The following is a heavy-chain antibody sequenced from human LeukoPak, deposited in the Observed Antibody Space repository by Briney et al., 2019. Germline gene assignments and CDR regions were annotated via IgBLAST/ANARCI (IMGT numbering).Heavy chain of an antibody. J-gene: IGHJ4*02. CDR3: AHRKATSWAHDY. Sequence: GGSLRLSCAASGFTVSSSYMSWVRQAPGKGLEWVSVIYSGGSGSTYYADSVMGRFTISRDNSKNTLNLQMNSLRAEDTAVYYCAHRKATSWAHDYWGQGTLVTVSS. V-gene: IGHV3-53*01. D-gene: IGHD2-2*01. CDR1: GFTVSSSY. CDR2: IYSGGSGST.